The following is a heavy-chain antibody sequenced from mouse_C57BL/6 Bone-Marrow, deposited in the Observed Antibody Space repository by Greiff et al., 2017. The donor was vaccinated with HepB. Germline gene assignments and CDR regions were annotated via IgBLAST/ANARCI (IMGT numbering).Heavy chain of an antibody. CDR3: ARGIYYGMGPAMDY. CDR2: FHPYNDDT. J-gene: IGHJ4*01. CDR1: GYTFTTYP. D-gene: IGHD1-1*01. V-gene: IGHV1-47*01. Sequence: QVQLQQSGAELVKPGASVKMSCKASGYTFTTYPIEWMKQNHGKSLEWIGNFHPYNDDTKYNEKFKGKATLTVEKSSITVYLELSRLTSDDSAVYYCARGIYYGMGPAMDYWGQGTSVTVSS.